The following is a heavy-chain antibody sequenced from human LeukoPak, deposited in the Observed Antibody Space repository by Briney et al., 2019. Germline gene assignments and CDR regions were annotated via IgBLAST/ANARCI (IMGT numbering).Heavy chain of an antibody. V-gene: IGHV1-69*05. D-gene: IGHD2-2*01. CDR2: IIPIFGTA. Sequence: ASVQVSCKATGATFSSYAISWVRQAPGQGLEWMGRIIPIFGTANYAQKFQGRVTITTDESTSTAYMELSSLRSEDTAVYYCARSHCSSTSCPKKDYYYYYMDVWGKGTTVTVSS. J-gene: IGHJ6*03. CDR3: ARSHCSSTSCPKKDYYYYYMDV. CDR1: GATFSSYA.